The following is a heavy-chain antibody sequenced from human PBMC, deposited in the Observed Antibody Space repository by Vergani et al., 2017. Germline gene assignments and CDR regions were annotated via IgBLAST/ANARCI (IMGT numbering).Heavy chain of an antibody. V-gene: IGHV1-46*03. D-gene: IGHD3-9*01. Sequence: QVQVVQSGAEVKKSGASVKVSCKTSGYTFSNYYMHWVRQAPGQGLEWMGIINPSGGHTNYAQKFQGRVTMTRDTSTSTVYMELSSLRSDDTAIYYCARCDYGILTGYRYWVEGTLVAVSA. CDR2: INPSGGHT. CDR1: GYTFSNYY. CDR3: ARCDYGILTGYRY. J-gene: IGHJ4*02.